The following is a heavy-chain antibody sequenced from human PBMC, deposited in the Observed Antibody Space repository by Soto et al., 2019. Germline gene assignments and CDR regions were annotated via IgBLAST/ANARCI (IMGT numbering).Heavy chain of an antibody. D-gene: IGHD3-3*01. CDR1: GGTFSSYA. CDR2: IIPIFGTA. J-gene: IGHJ3*02. V-gene: IGHV1-69*13. Sequence: GASVKVSCKASGGTFSSYAISWVRQAPGQGLEWMGGIIPIFGTANYAQKFQGRVTITADESTSTAYMELSSLRSEDTAVYYCASPHYDFCSGYYKGANDAFDIWGQGTMVTVSS. CDR3: ASPHYDFCSGYYKGANDAFDI.